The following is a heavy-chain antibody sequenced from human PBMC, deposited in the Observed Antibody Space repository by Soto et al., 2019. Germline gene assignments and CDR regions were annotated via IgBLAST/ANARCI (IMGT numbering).Heavy chain of an antibody. CDR2: ISGSGGST. CDR3: ARLMYAYYYYGMDF. J-gene: IGHJ6*02. Sequence: GGSLRLSCAASGFTFGRYAMSWVGQAPGKGLEWVSAISGSGGSTYYADSVKGRFTISRDNSKNTLYLQMNSLRAEDTAVYYCARLMYAYYYYGMDFWAQGTTVTVSS. V-gene: IGHV3-23*01. CDR1: GFTFGRYA. D-gene: IGHD2-8*01.